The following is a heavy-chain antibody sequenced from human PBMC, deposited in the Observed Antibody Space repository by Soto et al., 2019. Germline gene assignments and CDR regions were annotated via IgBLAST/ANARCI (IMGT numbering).Heavy chain of an antibody. D-gene: IGHD6-19*01. CDR3: ATRYSSGWYRWYFDL. V-gene: IGHV3-23*01. Sequence: EVQLLESGGGLVQPGGSLRLSCAASGFTFRSYAMSWVRQAPGKGLEWVSAISGSGGSTYYADSVKGRFTISRDNSKNTLYLLMNSLRAEDTAVYYCATRYSSGWYRWYFDLWGRGPLVSVSS. CDR2: ISGSGGST. J-gene: IGHJ2*01. CDR1: GFTFRSYA.